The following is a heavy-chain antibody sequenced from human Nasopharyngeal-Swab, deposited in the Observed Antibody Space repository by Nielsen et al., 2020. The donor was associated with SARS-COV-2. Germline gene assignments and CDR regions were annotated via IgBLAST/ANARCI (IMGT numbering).Heavy chain of an antibody. D-gene: IGHD6-19*01. V-gene: IGHV3-33*01. CDR3: ARDVIAVAGTLNWFDP. CDR2: IWYDGSNK. Sequence: WIRQPPGKGLEWVAVIWYDGSNKYYADSVKGRFTISRDNSKNTLYLQMNSLGAEDTAVYYCARDVIAVAGTLNWFDPWGQGTLVTVSS. J-gene: IGHJ5*02.